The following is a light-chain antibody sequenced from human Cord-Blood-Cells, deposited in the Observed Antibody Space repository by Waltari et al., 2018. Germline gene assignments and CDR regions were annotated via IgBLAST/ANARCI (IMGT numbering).Light chain of an antibody. CDR2: GAS. J-gene: IGKJ2*01. Sequence: EIVMTQSPATLSVSPGERATLSCRASQSVSSNLAWYLQKPGQAPRLLLYGASTRATGIPARFSGSGSGTEFTLSISSLQSEDFAVYYCQQYNNWPPAFGQGTKLEIK. CDR3: QQYNNWPPA. V-gene: IGKV3-15*01. CDR1: QSVSSN.